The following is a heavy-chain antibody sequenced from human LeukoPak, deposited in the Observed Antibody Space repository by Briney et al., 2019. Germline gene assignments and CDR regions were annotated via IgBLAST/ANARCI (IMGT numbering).Heavy chain of an antibody. CDR1: GFTFNYFW. CDR3: AIVSEY. V-gene: IGHV3-74*01. D-gene: IGHD2-21*01. Sequence: GGSLRLSCAASGFTFNYFWMHWVRQVPGKGPVWVSGINNDGTATYYADSVKGRFTISRDNAKNTVYLQMNGLRAEDTSVYFCAIVSEYWGQGTLVTVSS. CDR2: INNDGTAT. J-gene: IGHJ4*02.